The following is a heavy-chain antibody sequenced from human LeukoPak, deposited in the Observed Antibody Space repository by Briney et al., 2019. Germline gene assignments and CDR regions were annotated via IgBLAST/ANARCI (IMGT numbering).Heavy chain of an antibody. J-gene: IGHJ4*02. CDR1: GFTFDTTD. CDR2: ISGTGDRT. CDR3: ARTVKGSSWYSLFDY. D-gene: IGHD6-13*01. Sequence: GGSLRLSCAASGFTFDTTDMTWVRQAPGKGPEWLSCISGTGDRTYYADSVRGRFTISRDNSKNTLYLQMNSLRAEDTAVYYCARTVKGSSWYSLFDYWGQGTLVTVSS. V-gene: IGHV3-23*01.